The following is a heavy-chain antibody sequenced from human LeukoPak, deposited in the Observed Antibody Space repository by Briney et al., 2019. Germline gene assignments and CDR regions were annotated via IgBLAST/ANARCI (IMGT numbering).Heavy chain of an antibody. CDR1: GFTISSNY. CDR3: ARASFWFDYSGYYFDY. J-gene: IGHJ4*02. Sequence: PGGSLRLSCAASGFTISSNYMSWVRQAPGKGLEWVSVIYSGGGTYYADSVKGRFTISRDNSKNTASLQMNSLRAEDTAVYYCARASFWFDYSGYYFDYWGQGTLVTVSS. V-gene: IGHV3-66*01. D-gene: IGHD2-15*01. CDR2: IYSGGGT.